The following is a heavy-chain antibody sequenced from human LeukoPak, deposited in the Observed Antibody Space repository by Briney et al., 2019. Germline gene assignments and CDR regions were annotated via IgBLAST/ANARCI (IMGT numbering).Heavy chain of an antibody. J-gene: IGHJ6*03. CDR3: ARERPDYYYYYYIDV. V-gene: IGHV4-4*07. CDR1: GGSISSYY. Sequence: KPSETLSLTCTVSGGSISSYYWSWIRQPAGKGLEWIGRIYTSGSTNYNPSLKSRVTMSVDTSKNQFSLKLSSVTAADTAVYYCARERPDYYYYYYIDVWGKGTTVTVSS. CDR2: IYTSGST.